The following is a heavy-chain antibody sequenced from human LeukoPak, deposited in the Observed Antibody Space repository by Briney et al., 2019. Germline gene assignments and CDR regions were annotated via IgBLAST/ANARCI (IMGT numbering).Heavy chain of an antibody. CDR1: GYSISSGYY. J-gene: IGHJ4*02. D-gene: IGHD6-13*01. V-gene: IGHV4-38-2*02. CDR3: ASHIAAAGTGGFDY. CDR2: IYYSGST. Sequence: SETLSLTCTVSGYSISSGYYWGWIRQPPGKGLEWIGYIYYSGSTYYNPSLKSRVTISVDTSKNQFSLKLSSVTAADTAVYYCASHIAAAGTGGFDYWGQGTLVTVSS.